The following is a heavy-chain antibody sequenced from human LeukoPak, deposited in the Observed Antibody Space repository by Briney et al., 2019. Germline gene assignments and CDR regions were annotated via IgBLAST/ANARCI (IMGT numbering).Heavy chain of an antibody. CDR3: ARSVNDYGDSGRYMDV. CDR2: IDHTGST. D-gene: IGHD4-17*01. V-gene: IGHV4-34*01. J-gene: IGHJ6*03. Sequence: PSETLSLTCAVYSGSFSGHQWSWIRQPPGKGLEWIGEIDHTGSTNYNPSLNSRVTISVDTSKNQFSLKLSSVTAADTAVYYCARSVNDYGDSGRYMDVWGEGTTVTVFS. CDR1: SGSFSGHQ.